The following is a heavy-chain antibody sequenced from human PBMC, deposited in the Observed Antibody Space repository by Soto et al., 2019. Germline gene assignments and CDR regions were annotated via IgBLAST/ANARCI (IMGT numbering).Heavy chain of an antibody. V-gene: IGHV3-23*01. Sequence: PXXSLILSCAPSGFTFSRYAIRWVLQAPGKGLEWVSAISGRGGSTYYAASVKGRFTISRDNSKNPLYLQMNRLRDEDTALYYCAKGRSYYYYYGVDVWGQGTTVNVSS. CDR2: ISGRGGST. J-gene: IGHJ6*02. CDR1: GFTFSRYA. CDR3: AKGRSYYYYYGVDV.